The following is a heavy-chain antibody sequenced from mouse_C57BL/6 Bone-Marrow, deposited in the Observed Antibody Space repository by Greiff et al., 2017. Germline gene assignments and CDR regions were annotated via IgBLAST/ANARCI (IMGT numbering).Heavy chain of an antibody. J-gene: IGHJ3*01. Sequence: QVQLQQSGPGLVQPSQSLSITCTVSGFSLTSYGVHWVRQSPGKGLEWLGVIWSGGSTYYNAAFISRLSISKDNSKSQVFFKMNSLQADDTAIYYCARPFTTVVGGFAYWGQGTLVTVSA. CDR3: ARPFTTVVGGFAY. D-gene: IGHD1-1*01. CDR1: GFSLTSYG. CDR2: IWSGGST. V-gene: IGHV2-2*01.